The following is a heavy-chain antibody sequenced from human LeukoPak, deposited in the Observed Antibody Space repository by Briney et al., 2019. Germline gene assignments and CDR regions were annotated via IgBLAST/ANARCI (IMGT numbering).Heavy chain of an antibody. D-gene: IGHD6-19*01. V-gene: IGHV1-69*04. CDR3: ATCPRALYRSGWYELDY. CDR1: GYTFTSYD. CDR2: IIPILGIA. J-gene: IGHJ4*02. Sequence: SVKVSCKASGYTFTSYDINWVRQATGQGLEWMGRIIPILGIANYAQKFQGRVTITAGKSTSTAYMELSSLRSEDTAVYYCATCPRALYRSGWYELDYWGQGTLVTVSS.